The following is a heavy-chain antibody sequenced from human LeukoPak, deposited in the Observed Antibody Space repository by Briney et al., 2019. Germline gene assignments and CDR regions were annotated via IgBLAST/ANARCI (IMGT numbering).Heavy chain of an antibody. V-gene: IGHV1-2*02. CDR1: GYTFTGYY. J-gene: IGHJ4*02. CDR2: INPNSGGT. Sequence: ASVKVSCKASGYTFTGYYMHWVRQAPGQGLEWMGWINPNSGGTNYAQKFQGRVTMTRDTSISTAYMELSRLRSDDTAVYYCARDRTRTGYSSGWYHDYWGEGTLVTVSS. D-gene: IGHD6-19*01. CDR3: ARDRTRTGYSSGWYHDY.